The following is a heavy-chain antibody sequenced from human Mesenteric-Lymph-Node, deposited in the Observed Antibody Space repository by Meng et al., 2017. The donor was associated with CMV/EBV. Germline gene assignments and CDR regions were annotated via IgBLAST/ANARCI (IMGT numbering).Heavy chain of an antibody. CDR1: GFSLSTSGVG. J-gene: IGHJ4*02. CDR3: AHSSGIAAAGPFYFDY. CDR2: IYWDDDK. Sequence: QITLKESGPTLVKPTQTLTLTLTSSGFSLSTSGVGVGWIRQPPGKALEWLALIYWDDDKRYSPSLKSRLTITNDTSKNQVVLTMTNMDPVDTATYYCAHSSGIAAAGPFYFDYWGQGTLVTVSS. D-gene: IGHD6-13*01. V-gene: IGHV2-5*02.